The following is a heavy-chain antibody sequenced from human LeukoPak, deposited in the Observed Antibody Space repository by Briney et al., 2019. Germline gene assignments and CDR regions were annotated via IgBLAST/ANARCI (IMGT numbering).Heavy chain of an antibody. D-gene: IGHD4-17*01. V-gene: IGHV1-69*13. CDR2: IIPIFGTA. CDR3: AADIGDYGLDY. J-gene: IGHJ4*02. CDR1: GDTFSSYA. Sequence: ASVKVSCKASGDTFSSYAISWVRQAPGQGLEWMGGIIPIFGTANYAQKFQGRVTITADESTSTAYMELSSLRSEDTAVYYCAADIGDYGLDYWGQGTLVTVSS.